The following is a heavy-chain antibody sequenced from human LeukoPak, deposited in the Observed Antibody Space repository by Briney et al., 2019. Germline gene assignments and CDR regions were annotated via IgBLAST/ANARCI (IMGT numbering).Heavy chain of an antibody. D-gene: IGHD2-15*01. CDR3: AKVGGYCSGGSCSDDAFDI. CDR1: GFTFSTHW. CDR2: TNSDGSDT. Sequence: GGSLRLSCAASGFTFSTHWVHWVRQAAGKGLEWVSRTNSDGSDTIYADSVEGRFTISRGDAKNTLYLQMNSLRAEDTAVYYCAKVGGYCSGGSCSDDAFDIWGQGTMVTVSS. J-gene: IGHJ3*02. V-gene: IGHV3-74*01.